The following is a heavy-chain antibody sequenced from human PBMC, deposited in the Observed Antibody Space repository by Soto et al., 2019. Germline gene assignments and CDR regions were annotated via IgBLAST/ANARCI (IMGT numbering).Heavy chain of an antibody. CDR2: MNPNSGNT. Sequence: ASVKVSCKSSGYTFTSYDINWVRQATGQGLEWMGWMNPNSGNTGYAQKFQGRVTMTRNTSISTAYMELSSLRSEDTAVYYCARGKTYYDFWSGSTDVWGQGTLVTVSS. J-gene: IGHJ4*02. CDR1: GYTFTSYD. V-gene: IGHV1-8*01. CDR3: ARGKTYYDFWSGSTDV. D-gene: IGHD3-3*01.